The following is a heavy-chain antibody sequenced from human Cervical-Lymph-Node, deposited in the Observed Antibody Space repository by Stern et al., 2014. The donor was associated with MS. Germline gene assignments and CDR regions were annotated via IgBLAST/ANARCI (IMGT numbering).Heavy chain of an antibody. CDR2: INPNSGAT. D-gene: IGHD1-26*01. Sequence: QLVQSGAEVKKPGASVKVTCKTSENTFTGYYIHWVRQAPGQGLEWRGWINPNSGATNYAQRFQDRVSLTSDTSNSLAYMELDRLTSGDTAVYYCARISLGSGIDYWGQGSLVTVSS. V-gene: IGHV1-2*02. CDR3: ARISLGSGIDY. CDR1: ENTFTGYY. J-gene: IGHJ4*02.